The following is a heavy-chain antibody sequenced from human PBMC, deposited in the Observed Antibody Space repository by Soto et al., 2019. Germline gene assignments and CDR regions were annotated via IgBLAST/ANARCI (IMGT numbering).Heavy chain of an antibody. CDR2: ISSSSSYI. D-gene: IGHD3-9*01. Sequence: EVQLVESGGGLVKPGGSLRLSCAASGFTFSTYSMNWVRQAPGKGLEWVSSISSSSSYIYYADSVKGRFTISRDNAKNSLYLQMNSLRAEDTAVYYCARTKPGFDWLGGAFDIWGQGTMVTVSS. CDR3: ARTKPGFDWLGGAFDI. J-gene: IGHJ3*02. CDR1: GFTFSTYS. V-gene: IGHV3-21*01.